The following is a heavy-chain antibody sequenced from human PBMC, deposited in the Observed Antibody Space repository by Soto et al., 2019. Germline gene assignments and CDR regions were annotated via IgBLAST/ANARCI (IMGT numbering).Heavy chain of an antibody. V-gene: IGHV3-23*01. J-gene: IGHJ4*02. CDR2: IGESGTPT. Sequence: PGGSLRLSCAASGLTFSSYAMKWVRQAPGKGLEWVSLIGESGTPTYYADSVKGRFTISRDNSENTVYLQLNSLRAEDTAVYYCAKVRTYYDSSGPFDDWGQGTLVTVSS. CDR3: AKVRTYYDSSGPFDD. CDR1: GLTFSSYA. D-gene: IGHD3-22*01.